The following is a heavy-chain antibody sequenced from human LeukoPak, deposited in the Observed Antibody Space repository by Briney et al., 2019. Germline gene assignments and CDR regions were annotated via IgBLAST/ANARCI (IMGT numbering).Heavy chain of an antibody. Sequence: GGSLRLSCAASGFTFSSYGIHWVRQAPGKGLEWVAFIRYDGSNKYYADSVKGRFTISRDNSKNTLYLQMNSLRAEDTAVYYCAKDGARGYSYGTLYYYYMDVWGKGTTVTISS. CDR1: GFTFSSYG. CDR2: IRYDGSNK. D-gene: IGHD5-18*01. V-gene: IGHV3-30*02. J-gene: IGHJ6*03. CDR3: AKDGARGYSYGTLYYYYMDV.